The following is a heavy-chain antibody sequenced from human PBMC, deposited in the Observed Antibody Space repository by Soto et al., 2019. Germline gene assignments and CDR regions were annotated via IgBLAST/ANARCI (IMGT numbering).Heavy chain of an antibody. J-gene: IGHJ4*02. V-gene: IGHV4-39*02. CDR1: GGSISSSSYY. CDR3: ARDYVRTFDY. D-gene: IGHD3-16*01. CDR2: FYYSGST. Sequence: SETLSLTCTVSGGSISSSSYYLGWIRQPPGKGLEWIGSFYYSGSTYYNPSLKSRVTISVDTSKNQFSLKLSSVTAADTAVYYCARDYVRTFDYWGQGTLVTVSS.